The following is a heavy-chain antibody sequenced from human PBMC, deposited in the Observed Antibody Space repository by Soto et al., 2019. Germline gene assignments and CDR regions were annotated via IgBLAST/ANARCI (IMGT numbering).Heavy chain of an antibody. V-gene: IGHV4-31*03. D-gene: IGHD6-13*01. CDR2: IYYSGST. J-gene: IGHJ4*02. CDR3: ARAPNSWYVYFAV. Sequence: QVQLQESGPGLVQPSQPLSLTCTVSGGSVSSGGGNYWSWIRQHPGKGLEWIGYIYYSGSTYYTPSLKSRVTISLDTSKNQFSLKLSSVTAADTAVYFCARAPNSWYVYFAVWGQGTLVTVAS. CDR1: GGSVSSGGGNY.